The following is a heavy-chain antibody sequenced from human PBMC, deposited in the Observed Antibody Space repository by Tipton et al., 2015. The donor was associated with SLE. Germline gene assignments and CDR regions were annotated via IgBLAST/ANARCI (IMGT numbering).Heavy chain of an antibody. V-gene: IGHV4-59*01. Sequence: TLSLTCTVPRGSITSYYWSWIRQPPGKGLEWIGYIYYSGSTNYNPSLKSRVTISVDTSKNQFSLKLSSVTAADTAVYYCARDGYSYPFDYWGQGTLVTVSS. CDR1: RGSITSYY. J-gene: IGHJ4*02. CDR3: ARDGYSYPFDY. CDR2: IYYSGST. D-gene: IGHD5-18*01.